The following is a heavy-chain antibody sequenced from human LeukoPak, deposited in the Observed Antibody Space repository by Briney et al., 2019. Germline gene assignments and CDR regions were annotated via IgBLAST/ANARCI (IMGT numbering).Heavy chain of an antibody. CDR3: ATQQCSGGSCYSRAIWFDP. CDR2: MYHSGNT. J-gene: IGHJ5*02. Sequence: GSLRLSCAASGFTFSSYGMHWVRQPPGKGLEWIASMYHSGNTYYNPSLKSRVTVSVDTSKNQFSLKLNSVTAADTAVYYCATQQCSGGSCYSRAIWFDPWGQGTLVTVSS. V-gene: IGHV4-39*01. CDR1: GFTFSSYG. D-gene: IGHD2-15*01.